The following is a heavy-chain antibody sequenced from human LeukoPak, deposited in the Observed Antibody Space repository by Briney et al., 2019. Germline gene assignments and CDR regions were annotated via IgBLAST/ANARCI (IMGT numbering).Heavy chain of an antibody. D-gene: IGHD3-22*01. V-gene: IGHV3-64*01. CDR2: ISSNGGST. Sequence: GGSLRLSCAASGFTFSSYAMHWVRQAPGKGLEYVSAISSNGGSTYYANSVKGRFTISRDNSKNTLYLQMGSLRAEDVAVYYCARDYYDSSGYEEGGYYYYMDVWGKGTTVTVSS. CDR1: GFTFSSYA. J-gene: IGHJ6*03. CDR3: ARDYYDSSGYEEGGYYYYMDV.